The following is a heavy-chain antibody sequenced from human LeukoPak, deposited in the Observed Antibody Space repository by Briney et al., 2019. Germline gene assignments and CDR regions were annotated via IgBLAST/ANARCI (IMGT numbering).Heavy chain of an antibody. D-gene: IGHD3-9*01. CDR3: ARDYLYDILTGYYYYYGMDV. J-gene: IGHJ6*02. V-gene: IGHV3-23*01. CDR1: GFTFSDYA. CDR2: LSGSGAGT. Sequence: GGSLRLSCAASGFTFSDYALGWVRQAPGRGLEWVATLSGSGAGTYYSDSVKGRFTISRDNSKNTLYLQMNSLRAEDTAVYYCARDYLYDILTGYYYYYGMDVWGQGTTVTVSS.